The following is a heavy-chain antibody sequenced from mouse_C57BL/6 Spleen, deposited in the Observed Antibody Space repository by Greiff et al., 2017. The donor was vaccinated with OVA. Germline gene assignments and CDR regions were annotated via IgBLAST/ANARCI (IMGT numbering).Heavy chain of an antibody. J-gene: IGHJ1*03. CDR3: ARPSPYYYGSSHWYFDV. CDR1: GYAFSSYW. V-gene: IGHV1-80*01. Sequence: QVQLQQSGAELVKPGASVKISCKASGYAFSSYWMNWVKQRPGKGLEWIGQIYPGDGDTNYNGKFKGKATLTADKSSSTAYMQLSSLTSEDSAVYFCARPSPYYYGSSHWYFDVWGTGTTVTVSS. CDR2: IYPGDGDT. D-gene: IGHD1-1*01.